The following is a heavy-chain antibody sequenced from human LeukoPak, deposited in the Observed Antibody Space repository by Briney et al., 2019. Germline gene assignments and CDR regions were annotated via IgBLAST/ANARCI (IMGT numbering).Heavy chain of an antibody. CDR1: GGSISSYY. V-gene: IGHV4-59*01. J-gene: IGHJ5*02. CDR2: IYYSGST. D-gene: IGHD3-10*01. CDR3: ARILRDTMVRGLIYNRFDP. Sequence: SETLSLTCTVSGGSISSYYWSRIRQPPGKGLEWIGYIYYSGSTNYNPSLKSRVTISVDTSKNQFSLKLSSVTAADTAVYYCARILRDTMVRGLIYNRFDPWGQGTLVTVSS.